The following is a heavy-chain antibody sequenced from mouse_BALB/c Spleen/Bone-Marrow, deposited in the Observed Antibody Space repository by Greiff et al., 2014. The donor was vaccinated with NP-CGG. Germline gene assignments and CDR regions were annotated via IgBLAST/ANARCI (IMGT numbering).Heavy chain of an antibody. CDR2: INSNGGST. CDR3: ARDFAY. CDR1: GFTFSSYG. J-gene: IGHJ3*01. Sequence: EVMLVESGGGLVQPGGSLKLSCAASGFTFSSYGMSWVRQTPDKRLELVATINSNGGSTYYPDSVKGRFTISRDNAKNTLYLQMSSLKSEDTAMYYCARDFAYWGQGTLVTVSA. V-gene: IGHV5-6-3*01.